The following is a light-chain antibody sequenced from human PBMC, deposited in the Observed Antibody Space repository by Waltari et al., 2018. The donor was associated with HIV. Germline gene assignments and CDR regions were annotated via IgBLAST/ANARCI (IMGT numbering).Light chain of an antibody. V-gene: IGKV1-5*03. CDR2: SAS. CDR1: QSTSVW. CDR3: QQYNTNSPRT. Sequence: DIQMTQSPSTLAASVGDRVTITCRPRQSTSVWLAWYQQKPGKDPKLLIYSASSLESGVPSRFSGSGSGSEFTLTISSLQPDDFATYYCQQYNTNSPRTFGQGTKVEIK. J-gene: IGKJ1*01.